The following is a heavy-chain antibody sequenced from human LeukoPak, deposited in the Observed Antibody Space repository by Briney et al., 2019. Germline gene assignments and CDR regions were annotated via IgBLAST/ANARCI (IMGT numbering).Heavy chain of an antibody. V-gene: IGHV4-59*01. J-gene: IGHJ4*02. D-gene: IGHD1-26*01. Sequence: SETLSLTCTVSGGSISNYYWSWIRQPPGKGLECVGYVYYSGNPAYNPSLKSRVTISIDTSKNQFSLKLSSVTAADTAVYYCARDQYSGRFDYWGQGTLVTVSS. CDR1: GGSISNYY. CDR2: VYYSGNP. CDR3: ARDQYSGRFDY.